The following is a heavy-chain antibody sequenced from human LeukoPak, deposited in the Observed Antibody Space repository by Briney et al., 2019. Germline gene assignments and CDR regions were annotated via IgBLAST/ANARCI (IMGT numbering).Heavy chain of an antibody. V-gene: IGHV4-30-4*08. J-gene: IGHJ4*02. CDR1: GGSINSGDYY. CDR3: ARVFFDGLPGRFYFDY. D-gene: IGHD3/OR15-3a*01. CDR2: IYYSGST. Sequence: PSETLSLTCTVSGGSINSGDYYWSWIRQPPGKGLEWIGYIYYSGSTYYNPSLKSRVTISVDTSKNQFSLKLSSVTAADTAVYYCARVFFDGLPGRFYFDYWGQGTLVTVSS.